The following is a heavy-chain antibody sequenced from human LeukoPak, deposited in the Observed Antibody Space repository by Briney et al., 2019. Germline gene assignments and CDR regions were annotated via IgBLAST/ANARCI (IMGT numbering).Heavy chain of an antibody. CDR1: GGTFSSYA. D-gene: IGHD3-9*01. Sequence: SVKVSCKASGGTFSSYAISWVRQAPGQGLEWMGGIIPIFGTANYAQRFQGRVTITADESTSTAYMELSRLRSDDTAVYYCARTIPHDEYFQHWGQGTLVTVSS. CDR2: IIPIFGTA. J-gene: IGHJ1*01. CDR3: ARTIPHDEYFQH. V-gene: IGHV1-69*13.